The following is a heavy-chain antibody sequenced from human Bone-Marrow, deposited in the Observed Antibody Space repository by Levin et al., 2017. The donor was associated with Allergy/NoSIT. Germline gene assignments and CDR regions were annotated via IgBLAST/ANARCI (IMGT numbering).Heavy chain of an antibody. Sequence: GESLKISCAASGFIFSRYGMHWVRQAPGKGLEWVAVISYEGTNKYHADSVKGRFTISRDNSKNMLYLEMNSLRGEDTDVYYCAKEVRSRPEFGSPYFYYHGMDVWGPGTTVTVSS. V-gene: IGHV3-30*18. CDR3: AKEVRSRPEFGSPYFYYHGMDV. J-gene: IGHJ6*02. CDR1: GFIFSRYG. CDR2: ISYEGTNK. D-gene: IGHD3-3*01.